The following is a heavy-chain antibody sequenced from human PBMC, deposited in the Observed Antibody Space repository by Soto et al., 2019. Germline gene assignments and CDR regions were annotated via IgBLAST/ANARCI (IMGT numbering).Heavy chain of an antibody. V-gene: IGHV4-39*01. CDR1: GGAISGRSNY. CDR3: ARRHSATWLFDY. Sequence: SGTLSLTCAVSGGAISGRSNYWGWIRQPPRKGLEYIGSIYSGGSTYYNPSLKSRVTLSVDATQNQFSLRLTSVTAADTAVYYCARRHSATWLFDYRGLGTLVTVS. D-gene: IGHD3-9*01. CDR2: IYSGGST. J-gene: IGHJ4*02.